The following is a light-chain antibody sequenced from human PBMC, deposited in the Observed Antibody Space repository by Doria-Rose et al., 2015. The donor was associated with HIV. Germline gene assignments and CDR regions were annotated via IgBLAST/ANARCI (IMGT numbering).Light chain of an antibody. Sequence: EIVMTQSPGTPSLSPGERATLSCRASQSFSSTYLAWYQQKPGPAPSLLIYDGSTRATGIPDRFSASGSGTDFTLTINRLEPEDFALYYCHQYGTSWTFGQGTEVEI. CDR2: DGS. V-gene: IGKV3-20*01. J-gene: IGKJ1*01. CDR3: HQYGTSWT. CDR1: QSFSSTY.